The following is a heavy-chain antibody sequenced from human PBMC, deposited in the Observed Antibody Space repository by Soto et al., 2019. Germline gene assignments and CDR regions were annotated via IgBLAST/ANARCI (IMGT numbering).Heavy chain of an antibody. V-gene: IGHV1-69*13. Sequence: ASVKVSCKASGGTFSSYAISWVRQAPGQGLEWMGGIIPIFGTANYAQKFQGRVTITADESTSTAYMELSSLRSEDTAVYYCATTSGWYNFLDYWGQGTLVTVSS. CDR1: GGTFSSYA. CDR3: ATTSGWYNFLDY. J-gene: IGHJ4*02. D-gene: IGHD6-19*01. CDR2: IIPIFGTA.